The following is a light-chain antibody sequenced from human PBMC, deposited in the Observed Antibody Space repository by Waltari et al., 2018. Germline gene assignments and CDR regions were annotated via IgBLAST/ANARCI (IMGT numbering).Light chain of an antibody. CDR1: TSTIGAGHD. Sequence: QSVLTQPPSVSGTPGPRVTISCSGSTSTIGAGHDVHWYQHLPGTAPKPPIYGNNNRPSGVPDRVSGSKSGTSASLAITGLQADDEADYFCQSFDNMLSGGVVFGGGTKLAVL. V-gene: IGLV1-40*01. J-gene: IGLJ2*01. CDR3: QSFDNMLSGGVV. CDR2: GNN.